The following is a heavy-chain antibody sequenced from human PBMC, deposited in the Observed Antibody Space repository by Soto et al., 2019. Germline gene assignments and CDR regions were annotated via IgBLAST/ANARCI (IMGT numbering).Heavy chain of an antibody. V-gene: IGHV1-69*13. J-gene: IGHJ4*02. CDR1: GGTFSSYA. CDR3: ASQRELLRSVDY. CDR2: IIPIFGTA. Sequence: GASVKVSCKASGGTFSSYAISWVRQAPGQGLEWMGGIIPIFGTANYAQKFQGRATITADESTSTAYMELSSLRSEDTAVYYCASQRELLRSVDYWGQGTLVTVSS. D-gene: IGHD1-26*01.